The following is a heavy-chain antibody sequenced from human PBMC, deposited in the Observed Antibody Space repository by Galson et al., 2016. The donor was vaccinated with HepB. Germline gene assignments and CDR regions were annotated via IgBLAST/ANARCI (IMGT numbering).Heavy chain of an antibody. Sequence: QSGAEVKKAGESLKISCQASGYTLTNYWIGWVRQLPGKGLEWLGLIRPGFSTTYHSPSLQGPVTISPDNSLKIAYLQWSSLRASDNGFYFCAGARDGKFFFDYWAQGTLVTVSS. V-gene: IGHV5-51*01. CDR3: AGARDGKFFFDY. J-gene: IGHJ4*02. CDR1: GYTLTNYW. D-gene: IGHD1-1*01. CDR2: IRPGFSTT.